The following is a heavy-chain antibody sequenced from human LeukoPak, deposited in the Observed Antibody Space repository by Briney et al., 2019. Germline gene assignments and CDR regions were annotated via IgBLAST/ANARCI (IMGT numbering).Heavy chain of an antibody. D-gene: IGHD5-12*01. Sequence: GGSLRLSCAASGFTFSSYSMNWVRQAPGKGLEWVSSISSSSSYIYYADSVKGRFTISRDNAKNTLYLQMSSLRAEDTAVYYCARDLSGPTIIWGQGTMVTVSS. CDR2: ISSSSSYI. CDR1: GFTFSSYS. V-gene: IGHV3-21*01. J-gene: IGHJ3*02. CDR3: ARDLSGPTII.